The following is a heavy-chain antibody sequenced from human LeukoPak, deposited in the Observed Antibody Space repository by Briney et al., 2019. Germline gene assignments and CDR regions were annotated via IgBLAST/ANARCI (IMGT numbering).Heavy chain of an antibody. CDR2: ISQWGWNE. Sequence: GGPQRLSCTASIYIFNTCCKTGAPEARGKGLLWLAQISQWGWNEYYIDSVKARLGISRDNARILLSLQMNSLRAEDTAVCYCVRVGGVSGYDLLDYWGQGTLVTVSS. V-gene: IGHV3-7*01. CDR3: VRVGGVSGYDLLDY. J-gene: IGHJ4*02. CDR1: IYIFNTCC. D-gene: IGHD5-12*01.